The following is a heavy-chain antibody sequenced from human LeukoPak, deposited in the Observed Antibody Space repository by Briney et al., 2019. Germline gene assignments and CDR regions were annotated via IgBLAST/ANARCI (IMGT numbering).Heavy chain of an antibody. CDR1: GFSFSKYS. J-gene: IGHJ6*03. V-gene: IGHV3-64*02. Sequence: GGSLRLSCAGSGFSFSKYSFHWIRQAPGKGPQYVAVMSGDGARSFYAESAKGRFTIYRDISKNTVYLQMNSLRVEDMAVYYCAREDYMDVWGKGTTVIVTS. CDR2: MSGDGARS. CDR3: AREDYMDV.